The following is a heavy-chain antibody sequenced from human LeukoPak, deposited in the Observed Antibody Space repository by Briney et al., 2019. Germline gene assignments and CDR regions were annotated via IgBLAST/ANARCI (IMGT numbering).Heavy chain of an antibody. CDR3: ARLLYDRSGYYYFDY. J-gene: IGHJ4*02. V-gene: IGHV4-39*01. D-gene: IGHD3-22*01. CDR1: GGSISSSSYY. Sequence: SETLSLTCTVSGGSISSSSYYWGWIRQPPGKGLEWLASIYYSGSTYYNPSLKSRVTLSVDTSKNQFSLKLSSVTAADTALYYCARLLYDRSGYYYFDYWGQGTLVTVSS. CDR2: IYYSGST.